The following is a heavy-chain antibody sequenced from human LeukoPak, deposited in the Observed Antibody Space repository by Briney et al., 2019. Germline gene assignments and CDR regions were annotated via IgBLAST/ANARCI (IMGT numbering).Heavy chain of an antibody. Sequence: SVKVSCKASGGTFSNYAISWVRQAPGQGLRWMGGIIPIFGTTNYAQKFQGRVTITADESTSTAYMELSSLRSEDTAVFYCARGRFGLLWFGELERWGQGTLVTVSS. J-gene: IGHJ4*02. CDR2: IIPIFGTT. CDR3: ARGRFGLLWFGELER. CDR1: GGTFSNYA. D-gene: IGHD3-10*01. V-gene: IGHV1-69*13.